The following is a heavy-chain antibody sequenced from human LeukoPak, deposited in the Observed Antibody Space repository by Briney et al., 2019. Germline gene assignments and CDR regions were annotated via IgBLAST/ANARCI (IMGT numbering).Heavy chain of an antibody. CDR1: GFTFITYS. J-gene: IGHJ4*02. D-gene: IGHD3-22*01. V-gene: IGHV3-21*01. Sequence: PGGSLRLSCAASGFTFITYSMNLVLQSPGKGLEWVSSISGSSIYIYYADSVKGRFTISRDNAKNSLYLQMNSLRAEDTAVYYCARDPPYYDSSGYYYDYWGQGTLVTVSS. CDR3: ARDPPYYDSSGYYYDY. CDR2: ISGSSIYI.